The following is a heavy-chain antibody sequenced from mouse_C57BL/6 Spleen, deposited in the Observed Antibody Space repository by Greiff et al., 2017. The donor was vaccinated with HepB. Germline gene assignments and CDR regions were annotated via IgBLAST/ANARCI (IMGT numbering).Heavy chain of an antibody. CDR1: GYTFTSYW. CDR3: ARKRRWLPWYFDV. D-gene: IGHD2-3*01. CDR2: IDPSDSYT. J-gene: IGHJ1*03. V-gene: IGHV1-69*01. Sequence: QVQLQQSGAELVMPGASVKLSCKASGYTFTSYWMHWVKQRPGQGLEWIGEIDPSDSYTNYNQKFKGKSTLTVDKSSSTAYMQLSSLTSEDSAVYYCARKRRWLPWYFDVWGTGTTVTVSS.